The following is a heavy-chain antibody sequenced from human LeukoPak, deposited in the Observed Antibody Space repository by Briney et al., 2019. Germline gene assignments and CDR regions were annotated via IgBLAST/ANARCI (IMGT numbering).Heavy chain of an antibody. Sequence: ASVKVSCKASGYTFSNYAINWVRQAPGQGREWMGWINTNTGNPTYAQGFTGRFVFSSDTSVSTAYLQISTLKAEDTAVCYCARVHFDIVLYDASDIWGQGTMVTVSS. CDR3: ARVHFDIVLYDASDI. CDR1: GYTFSNYA. CDR2: INTNTGNP. D-gene: IGHD3-9*01. V-gene: IGHV7-4-1*02. J-gene: IGHJ3*02.